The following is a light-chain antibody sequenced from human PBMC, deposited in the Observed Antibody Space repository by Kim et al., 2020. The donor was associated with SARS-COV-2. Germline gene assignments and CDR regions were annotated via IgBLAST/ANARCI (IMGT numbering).Light chain of an antibody. CDR2: GAS. J-gene: IGKJ1*01. CDR1: QSVTSNY. V-gene: IGKV3-20*01. Sequence: PGERATLSCRASQSVTSNYLAWYQQKPGQAPRLLIYGASRRATDIPDRFSGSGSGTDFTLTITRLEPEDLAVYYCQQYGSSPWTFGQGTKVDIK. CDR3: QQYGSSPWT.